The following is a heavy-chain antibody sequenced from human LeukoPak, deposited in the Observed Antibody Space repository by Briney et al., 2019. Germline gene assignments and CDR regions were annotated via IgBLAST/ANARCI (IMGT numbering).Heavy chain of an antibody. CDR3: ARELRVAAAGHFDS. V-gene: IGHV1-8*03. J-gene: IGHJ4*02. CDR2: MNPNSGDT. CDR1: GYTFTSHD. Sequence: ASVKVSCKASGYTFTSHDINWVRQAPGQGLEWMGWMNPNSGDTGYAQKFQGRVTITRNTSISTAYMELSSLRSEDTAVYFCARELRVAAAGHFDSWGQGTLVTVSS. D-gene: IGHD6-13*01.